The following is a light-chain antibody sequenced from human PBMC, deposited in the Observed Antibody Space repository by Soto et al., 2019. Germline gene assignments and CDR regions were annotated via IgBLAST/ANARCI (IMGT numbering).Light chain of an antibody. CDR2: EVV. Sequence: QSALTQPLSASGSPGQSVTISCTGTSSDVGAYNYVSWYQQHPGQAPKLLIYEVVKRPSGVPDRFSGSKSGNSASLSVSGLQAEDEADYYCSEFAGSNNYLLFGGGTKVTVL. V-gene: IGLV2-8*01. CDR3: SEFAGSNNYLL. J-gene: IGLJ2*01. CDR1: SSDVGAYNY.